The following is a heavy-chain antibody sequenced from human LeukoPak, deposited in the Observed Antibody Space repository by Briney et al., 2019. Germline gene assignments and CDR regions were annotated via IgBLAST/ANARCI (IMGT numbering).Heavy chain of an antibody. CDR3: ARDLAYSRLDY. CDR1: GFTVANDR. V-gene: IGHV3-7*01. CDR2: INPDGNKK. J-gene: IGHJ4*02. D-gene: IGHD5-18*01. Sequence: GGSLRLSCAASGFTVANDRMSWVRQAPGKGLEWVASINPDGNKKYSADSVKGRFTISRDNAENSLYLQMNSLRVEDTAFYYCARDLAYSRLDYWGQGMLVTVSS.